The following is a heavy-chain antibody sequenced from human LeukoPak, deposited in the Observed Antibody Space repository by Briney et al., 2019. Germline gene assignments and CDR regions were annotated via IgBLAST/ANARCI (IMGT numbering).Heavy chain of an antibody. CDR3: AREGYDSSARFHY. Sequence: GGSLSLSCAASGCTFSSYEMNWVRQAPGKGLEWVSYINSSGSTIYYAYPVKSRLTISRDNANNSPYLQMHSLRAEDTAVYYCAREGYDSSARFHYWGQGTLVTVSS. CDR2: INSSGSTI. CDR1: GCTFSSYE. V-gene: IGHV3-48*03. J-gene: IGHJ4*02. D-gene: IGHD3-22*01.